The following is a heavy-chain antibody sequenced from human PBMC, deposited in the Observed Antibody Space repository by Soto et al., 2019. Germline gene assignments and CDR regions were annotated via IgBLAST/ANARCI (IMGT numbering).Heavy chain of an antibody. CDR3: ARGSGTGDGDYSSFDY. V-gene: IGHV1-46*03. J-gene: IGHJ4*02. D-gene: IGHD4-17*01. Sequence: QVQLVQSGAEVKKPGASVKVSCKASGYTFTSYYMHWVRQAPGQGLEWMGIINPSGGSTSYAQKFQGRVTMTRDTSTSTVYMELSSLRSEDTAVYYCARGSGTGDGDYSSFDYWGQGTLVTVSS. CDR1: GYTFTSYY. CDR2: INPSGGST.